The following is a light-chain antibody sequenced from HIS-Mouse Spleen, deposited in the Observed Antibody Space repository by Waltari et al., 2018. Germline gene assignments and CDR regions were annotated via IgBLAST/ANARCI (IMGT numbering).Light chain of an antibody. J-gene: IGKJ2*01. CDR2: WAS. CDR3: QQYYSTPYT. V-gene: IGKV4-1*01. Sequence: DIVMTQSPDSLAVSLGERATIHCKSSQSVLYSSNNKSYLAWYQQKTGQPPKLLIYWASTRESGVPDRFSGSWSGTDFTLTISGLQAEDVAVYYCQQYYSTPYTFGQGTKLEIK. CDR1: QSVLYSSNNKSY.